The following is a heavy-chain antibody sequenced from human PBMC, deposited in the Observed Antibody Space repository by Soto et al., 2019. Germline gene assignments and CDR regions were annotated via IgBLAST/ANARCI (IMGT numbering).Heavy chain of an antibody. V-gene: IGHV1-69*13. CDR3: ARAYYYDSSGFAPFDY. Sequence: ASVKVSCKASGGTFSSYAISWVRQAPGQGLEWMGGIIPIFGTANYAQKFQGRVTITADESTSTAYMELSSLRSEDTAVYYCARAYYYDSSGFAPFDYWGQGTLVTVSS. J-gene: IGHJ4*02. CDR2: IIPIFGTA. CDR1: GGTFSSYA. D-gene: IGHD3-22*01.